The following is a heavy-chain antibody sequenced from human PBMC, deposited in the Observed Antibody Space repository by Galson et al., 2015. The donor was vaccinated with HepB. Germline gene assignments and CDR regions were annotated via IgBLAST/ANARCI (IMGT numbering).Heavy chain of an antibody. CDR3: ALFGSGSYPLRYLYGMDV. D-gene: IGHD3-10*01. V-gene: IGHV3-21*01. CDR1: GFTLSSHS. CDR2: INHSGSYI. Sequence: SLRLSCAAPGFTLSSHSINWVRQAPGKGLEWVSSINHSGSYIYYADSLKGRVSVSRDKATNSVDLQMNNLSADDTAVYFCALFGSGSYPLRYLYGMDVWGQGTTATVSS. J-gene: IGHJ6*02.